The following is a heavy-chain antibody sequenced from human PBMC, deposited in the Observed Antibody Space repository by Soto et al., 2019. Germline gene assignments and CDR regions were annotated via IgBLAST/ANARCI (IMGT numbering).Heavy chain of an antibody. CDR2: IYWDDDK. CDR3: AHKPGSGSFNHFDY. CDR1: GFSLSTSGVG. J-gene: IGHJ4*02. V-gene: IGHV2-5*02. D-gene: IGHD6-6*01. Sequence: GSGPTLVNPTQTLTQPCTFSGFSLSTSGVGVGWIRQPPGKALEWLALIYWDDDKRYSPSLKSRLTITKDTSKNQVVLTMTNMDPVDTATYYCAHKPGSGSFNHFDYWGQGTLVTVSS.